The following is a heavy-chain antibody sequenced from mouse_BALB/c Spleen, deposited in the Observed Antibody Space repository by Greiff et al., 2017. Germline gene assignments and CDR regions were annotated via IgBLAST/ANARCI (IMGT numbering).Heavy chain of an antibody. CDR1: GFTFTSYD. V-gene: IGHV1-14*01. Sequence: EVQLQQSGPELVKPGASVKMSCKASGFTFTSYDMHWVKQKPGQGLEWIGYINPYNDGTKYNEKFKGKATLTSDKSSSTAYMKLSSLTSEDSAVYCCARGGYDGYIDYWGQGTTLTVSS. D-gene: IGHD2-3*01. J-gene: IGHJ2*01. CDR2: INPYNDGT. CDR3: ARGGYDGYIDY.